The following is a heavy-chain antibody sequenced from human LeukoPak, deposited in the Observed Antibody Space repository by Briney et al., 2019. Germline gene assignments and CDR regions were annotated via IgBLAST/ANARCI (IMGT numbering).Heavy chain of an antibody. CDR2: INPNSGGT. CDR3: ARDVGGTTGYSRGWFDP. J-gene: IGHJ5*02. Sequence: ASVKVSCKASGYTFTGYYMHWVRQAPGQGLEWMGWINPNSGGTNYAQKFQGRVTMTRDTSISTAYMELSRLRSDDTAVYYCARDVGGTTGYSRGWFDPWGQGTLVTVSS. CDR1: GYTFTGYY. V-gene: IGHV1-2*02. D-gene: IGHD6-13*01.